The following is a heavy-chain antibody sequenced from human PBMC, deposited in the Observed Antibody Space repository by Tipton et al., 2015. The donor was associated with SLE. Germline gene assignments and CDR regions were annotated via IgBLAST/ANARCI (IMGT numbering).Heavy chain of an antibody. V-gene: IGHV4-59*11. J-gene: IGHJ5*02. CDR1: GGSINGQF. CDR2: IYYSGST. D-gene: IGHD2-8*01. Sequence: LRLSCTVSGGSINGQFWSWIRQPPGKGLEWIAYIYYSGSTQYNPSRKSRVTISVDTSKNQFSLGVRSVTAADTAVYYCARGGFIRMGQWFDPWGQGTLVTVSS. CDR3: ARGGFIRMGQWFDP.